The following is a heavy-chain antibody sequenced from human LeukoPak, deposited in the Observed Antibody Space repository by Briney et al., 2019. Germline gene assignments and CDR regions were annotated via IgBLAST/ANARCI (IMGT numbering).Heavy chain of an antibody. V-gene: IGHV3-30-3*01. Sequence: GGSLRLSCAASGFTFSSYAMHWVRQAPGKGLEWVAVISYDGSNKYYADSVKGRFTISRDNSKNTLYLQMNSLRAEDTAVYYCARGDSSGFGDYWGQGTLVTVSS. CDR2: ISYDGSNK. J-gene: IGHJ4*02. D-gene: IGHD6-19*01. CDR3: ARGDSSGFGDY. CDR1: GFTFSSYA.